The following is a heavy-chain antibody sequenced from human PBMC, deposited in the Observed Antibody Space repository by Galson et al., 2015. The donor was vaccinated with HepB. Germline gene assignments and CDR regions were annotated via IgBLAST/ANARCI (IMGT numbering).Heavy chain of an antibody. J-gene: IGHJ4*02. CDR1: GFTFSNAW. CDR3: TTDWSDYGDYFPGGY. D-gene: IGHD4-17*01. CDR2: IKSKTDGGTT. Sequence: SLRLSCAASGFTFSNAWMSWVRQAPGKGLEWVGRIKSKTDGGTTDYAAPVKGRFTISRDDSKNTLYLQMNSLKTEDTAVYYCTTDWSDYGDYFPGGYWGQGTLVTVSS. V-gene: IGHV3-15*01.